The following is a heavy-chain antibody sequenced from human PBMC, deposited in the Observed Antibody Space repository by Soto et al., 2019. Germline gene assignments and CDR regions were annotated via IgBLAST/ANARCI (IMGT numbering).Heavy chain of an antibody. V-gene: IGHV4-30-4*01. D-gene: IGHD6-13*01. Sequence: PSETLSLTCTVSCASISSGNYYWSWIRQPPGKGLEWIGYIYSSGTTYYNPSLESRVTISVDTSKNQFSLKLSSVTAADTAVYYCARPVRVAAAGYYFDYWGQGTLVTVSS. CDR3: ARPVRVAAAGYYFDY. J-gene: IGHJ4*02. CDR2: IYSSGTT. CDR1: CASISSGNYY.